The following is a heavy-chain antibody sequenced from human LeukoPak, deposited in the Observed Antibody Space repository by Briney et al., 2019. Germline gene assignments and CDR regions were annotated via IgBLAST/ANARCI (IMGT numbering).Heavy chain of an antibody. J-gene: IGHJ4*02. Sequence: ASVKVSCKASGYTFTGYYIHWVRQAPGQGLEWMGWINPNSGGTNYAQKFQGRVTMTRDTSISTAYMELSRLRSDDTAVYYCARGEYYYDSSGYYYYYYWGQGTLVTVSS. CDR2: INPNSGGT. V-gene: IGHV1-2*02. CDR1: GYTFTGYY. D-gene: IGHD3-22*01. CDR3: ARGEYYYDSSGYYYYYY.